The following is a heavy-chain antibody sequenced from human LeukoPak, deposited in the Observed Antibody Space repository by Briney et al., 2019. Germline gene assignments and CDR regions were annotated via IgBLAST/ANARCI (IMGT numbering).Heavy chain of an antibody. V-gene: IGHV3-33*01. Sequence: PGRSLRLSCAASGFTFSTYGMHWVRQAPGKGLEWVAVIWYDGSDKYYADSVKGRFTISRDKSKNTLHLQMNSLGAEDTAVYYCARYSSSWYSIDYWGQGTLVTVSS. J-gene: IGHJ4*02. CDR1: GFTFSTYG. CDR2: IWYDGSDK. D-gene: IGHD6-13*01. CDR3: ARYSSSWYSIDY.